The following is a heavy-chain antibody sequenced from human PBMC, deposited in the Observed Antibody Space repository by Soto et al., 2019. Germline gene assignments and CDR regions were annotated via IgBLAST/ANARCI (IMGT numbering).Heavy chain of an antibody. CDR1: GFTVSSNY. Sequence: PGGSLRLSCAASGFTVSSNYMSWVRQAPGKGLEWVSVFYSGGSTYYSDSVKGRFTISRDNSKNTLYLQMNSLRAEDTAVYYCATRVGTTGRYYFDFWGPGXLVTVYS. D-gene: IGHD1-26*01. CDR3: ATRVGTTGRYYFDF. CDR2: FYSGGST. J-gene: IGHJ4*02. V-gene: IGHV3-53*01.